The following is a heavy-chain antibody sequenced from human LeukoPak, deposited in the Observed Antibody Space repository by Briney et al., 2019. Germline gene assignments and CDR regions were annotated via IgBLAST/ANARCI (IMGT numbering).Heavy chain of an antibody. CDR2: ISSSGSYI. Sequence: GGSLRLSCAASGFTFSSYSMNWVRQAPGKGLEWVSSISSSGSYIYYADSVKGRFTISRDNAKNPLYLQMNSLRAEDTAVYYCARDQVNDYGDDTEFDYWGQGTLVTVS. J-gene: IGHJ4*02. CDR3: ARDQVNDYGDDTEFDY. D-gene: IGHD4-17*01. V-gene: IGHV3-21*01. CDR1: GFTFSSYS.